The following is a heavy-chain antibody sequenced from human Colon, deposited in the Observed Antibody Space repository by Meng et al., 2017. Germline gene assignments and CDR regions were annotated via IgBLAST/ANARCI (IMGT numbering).Heavy chain of an antibody. J-gene: IGHJ4*02. CDR2: IVPNSGDT. Sequence: VQLVQSGVEVKRPGASGKVSCKASGYTFSDCYIHWVRQAPGQGLEWMGWIVPNSGDTNYAQKFQGRVTMTRDTSISTTYMELSRLTSDDTAVYYCARSTPSLDYWGQGTLVTVSS. D-gene: IGHD2-15*01. CDR3: ARSTPSLDY. CDR1: GYTFSDCY. V-gene: IGHV1-2*02.